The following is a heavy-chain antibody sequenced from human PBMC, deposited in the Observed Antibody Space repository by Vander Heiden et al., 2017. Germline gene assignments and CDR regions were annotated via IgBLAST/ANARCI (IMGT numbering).Heavy chain of an antibody. CDR3: AREGDSRTAGTGFDY. CDR2: INPNSGGT. Sequence: QVQLVQSGAEVKKPGASVKVHCKASGYTFIGCYMPSVPQAPGQGTEWMGWINPNSGGTNYAQKFQGWVTMTRDTSISTAYMELSRLRSDDTAVYYCAREGDSRTAGTGFDYWGQGTLVTVSS. D-gene: IGHD6-13*01. J-gene: IGHJ4*02. V-gene: IGHV1-2*04. CDR1: GYTFIGCY.